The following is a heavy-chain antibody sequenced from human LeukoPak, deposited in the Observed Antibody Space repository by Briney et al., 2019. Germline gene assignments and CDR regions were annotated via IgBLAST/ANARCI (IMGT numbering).Heavy chain of an antibody. Sequence: PSGTLSLTCAVSGGSISSSNWWSWVRQPPGKGLEWIGYIYYSGSTNYNPSLKSRVTISVDTSKNQFSLKLSSVTAADTAVYYCARIGTYYDFWSASYYFDYWGQGTLVTVSS. J-gene: IGHJ4*02. CDR3: ARIGTYYDFWSASYYFDY. V-gene: IGHV4-4*02. D-gene: IGHD3-3*01. CDR2: IYYSGST. CDR1: GGSISSSNW.